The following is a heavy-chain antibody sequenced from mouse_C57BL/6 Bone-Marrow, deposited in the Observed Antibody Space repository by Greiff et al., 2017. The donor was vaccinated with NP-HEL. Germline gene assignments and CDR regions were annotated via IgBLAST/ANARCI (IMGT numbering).Heavy chain of an antibody. Sequence: EVKLEESGPGLVKPSQSLSLTCSVTGYSITSGYYWNWIRQFPGNKLEWMGYISYDGSNNYNPSPKNRISITRDTSKNQFFLKLNSVTTEDTATYYCARDEGHYYGSSPHWYFDVWGTGTTVTVSS. CDR2: ISYDGSN. J-gene: IGHJ1*03. D-gene: IGHD1-1*01. CDR1: GYSITSGYY. CDR3: ARDEGHYYGSSPHWYFDV. V-gene: IGHV3-6*01.